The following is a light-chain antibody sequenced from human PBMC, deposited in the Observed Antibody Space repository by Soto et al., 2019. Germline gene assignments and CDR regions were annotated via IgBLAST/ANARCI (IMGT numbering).Light chain of an antibody. V-gene: IGLV2-14*01. CDR2: EVT. J-gene: IGLJ1*01. CDR1: SSDVGGYNY. CDR3: SSYTSSTAYV. Sequence: QSVLTQPASVSGSPGQWITISCTGTSSDVGGYNYVSWYQLHPGKAPKLILYEVTNRPSGVSDRFSGSKSGNTASLTISGLQAEDEADYYCSSYTSSTAYVFGTGTKVTVL.